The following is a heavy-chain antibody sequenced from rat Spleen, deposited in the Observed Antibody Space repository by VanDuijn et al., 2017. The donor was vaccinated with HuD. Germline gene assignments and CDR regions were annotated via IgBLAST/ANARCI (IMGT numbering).Heavy chain of an antibody. Sequence: QVQLKESGPGLVQPSQTLYLTCTVSGFSLTSYNVHWVRQPPGKGLEWMGRMRYNGDTSYNSALKSRLSISRDTSKKQVFLKMNSLQTDDTCTYYLARGPSHNPRNYFDHSGQDLTVTVSS. D-gene: IGHD1-5*01. J-gene: IGHJ2*01. V-gene: IGHV2-63*01. CDR1: GFSLTSYN. CDR3: ARGPSHNPRNYFDH. CDR2: MRYNGDT.